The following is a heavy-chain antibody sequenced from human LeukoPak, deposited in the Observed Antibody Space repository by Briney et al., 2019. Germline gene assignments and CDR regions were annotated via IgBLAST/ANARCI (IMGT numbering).Heavy chain of an antibody. D-gene: IGHD3-22*01. CDR2: ISAYNGNT. V-gene: IGHV1-18*01. Sequence: ASVKVSCKASGYTFTSYGISWVRQAPGQGLEWMGWISAYNGNTNYAQKLQGRVTMTTDTSTSTAYMELRSLRSDDTAVYYCARPSETYYYDSSGTEHDYWGQGTLVTVSS. J-gene: IGHJ4*02. CDR1: GYTFTSYG. CDR3: ARPSETYYYDSSGTEHDY.